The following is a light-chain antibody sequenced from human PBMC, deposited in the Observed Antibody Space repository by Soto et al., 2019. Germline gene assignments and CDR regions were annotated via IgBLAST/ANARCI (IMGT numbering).Light chain of an antibody. Sequence: QSVLTQPPSASGTPGQRVTISCSGSSSNIGSNTVSWYQQLPGTAPKLLIHSNNQRPSGVPDRFSGSQSGTSASLAISGLQSEDEADYYCAAWDVRLNGRVFGGGTKLTVL. J-gene: IGLJ3*02. CDR1: SSNIGSNT. CDR2: SNN. V-gene: IGLV1-44*01. CDR3: AAWDVRLNGRV.